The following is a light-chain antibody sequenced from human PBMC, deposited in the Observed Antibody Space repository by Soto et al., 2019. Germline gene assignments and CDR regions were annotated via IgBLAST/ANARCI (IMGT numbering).Light chain of an antibody. Sequence: EIELTQSPGTLSLSPGERATLSCRASQSVSRNYLAWYQQKPGQAPRLLIFGASSRATGIPDRFRGSGSGTDFTLTISSLEPYVFAMCYCQRYRSSPITTGQGTRLEI. J-gene: IGKJ5*01. CDR3: QRYRSSPIT. CDR2: GAS. V-gene: IGKV3-20*01. CDR1: QSVSRNY.